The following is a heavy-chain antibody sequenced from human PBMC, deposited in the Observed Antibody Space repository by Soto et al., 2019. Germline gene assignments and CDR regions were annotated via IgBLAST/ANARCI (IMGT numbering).Heavy chain of an antibody. CDR3: VRAQAHGCSNWFDP. J-gene: IGHJ5*01. Sequence: GSSVKVSCNASGYIFSASYIHWVRQAPGQGLEWLGWMNPHRGGTTYAHKFLGRVTMSADKSASTAYMDLPRLKSDDTAVYYCVRAQAHGCSNWFDPWGRGTLVTVSS. CDR2: MNPHRGGT. D-gene: IGHD3-10*01. V-gene: IGHV1-2*07. CDR1: GYIFSASY.